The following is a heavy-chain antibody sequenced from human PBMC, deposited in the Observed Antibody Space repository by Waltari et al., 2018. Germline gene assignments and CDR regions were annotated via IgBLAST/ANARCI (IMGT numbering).Heavy chain of an antibody. CDR2: SNRDGSIT. Sequence: EVQLVESGGGLVQPGGSLRLSCAASGFTFSNYWMHWVRQAPGKGLVGVTHSNRDGSITNYAVPVNGRFTISRDHAKNTLYLQMNGLKAEDTAVYYCGSGQQLVRDAFDIWGQGTMVTVSS. J-gene: IGHJ3*02. CDR3: GSGQQLVRDAFDI. V-gene: IGHV3-74*01. D-gene: IGHD6-13*01. CDR1: GFTFSNYW.